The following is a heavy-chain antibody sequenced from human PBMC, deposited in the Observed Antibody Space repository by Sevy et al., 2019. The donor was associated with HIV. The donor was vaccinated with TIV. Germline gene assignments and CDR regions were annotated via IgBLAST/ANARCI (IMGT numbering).Heavy chain of an antibody. CDR3: ARGKNYYDSSGTQGDWFDP. CDR1: GGSISSSSYY. V-gene: IGHV4-39*01. D-gene: IGHD3-22*01. CDR2: IYYSGST. J-gene: IGHJ5*02. Sequence: SETLSLTCTVSGGSISSSSYYWGWIRQPPGKGLEWIGSIYYSGSTYYNPSLKSRVTISVDTSKNQFSLKLSSVTAADTAVYYCARGKNYYDSSGTQGDWFDPWGQGTLVTVSS.